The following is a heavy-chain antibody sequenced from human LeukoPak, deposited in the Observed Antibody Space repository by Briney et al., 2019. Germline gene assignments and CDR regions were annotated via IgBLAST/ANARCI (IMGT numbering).Heavy chain of an antibody. CDR3: ARDYSNSNNWFDP. CDR1: GFTFSDYG. D-gene: IGHD4-11*01. Sequence: GGSLRLSCAASGFTFSDYGMHWLRQAPGKGLEWVAVIWYDGSVKYYTDSVKGRFTISRDNSQNTLYLQMNRLRAEDTAVYYCARDYSNSNNWFDPWGQGTLVTVSS. J-gene: IGHJ5*02. V-gene: IGHV3-33*01. CDR2: IWYDGSVK.